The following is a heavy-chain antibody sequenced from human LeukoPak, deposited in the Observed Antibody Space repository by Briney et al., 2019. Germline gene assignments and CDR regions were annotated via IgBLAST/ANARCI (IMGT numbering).Heavy chain of an antibody. CDR2: ISAYNGNT. CDR3: ARATDTAMVDFDY. Sequence: ASVKVSCKASGYTFTSYGISWVRQAPGQGLEWMGWISAYNGNTNYAQKLQGRVTMTTDTSTSTVYMELRSLRSDDTAVYYCARATDTAMVDFDYWGQGTLVTVSS. V-gene: IGHV1-18*04. D-gene: IGHD5-18*01. J-gene: IGHJ4*02. CDR1: GYTFTSYG.